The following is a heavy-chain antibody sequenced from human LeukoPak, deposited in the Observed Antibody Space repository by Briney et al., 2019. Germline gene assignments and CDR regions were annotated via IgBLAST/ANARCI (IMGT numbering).Heavy chain of an antibody. Sequence: GGSLRLPCAASGFTFSSYSMNWVRQAPGEGLEWVSSISSSSSYIYYADSVKGRFTISRDNAKNSLYLQMNSLRAEDTAVYYCARTMVRQPFDYWAREPWSPSPQ. D-gene: IGHD3-10*01. CDR1: GFTFSSYS. CDR3: ARTMVRQPFDY. V-gene: IGHV3-21*01. J-gene: IGHJ4*02. CDR2: ISSSSSYI.